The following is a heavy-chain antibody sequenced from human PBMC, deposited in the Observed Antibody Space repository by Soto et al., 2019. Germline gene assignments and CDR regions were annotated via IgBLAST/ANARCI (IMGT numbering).Heavy chain of an antibody. CDR3: ARLYSRGDNAFDI. CDR2: IIPIFGTA. V-gene: IGHV1-69*13. CDR1: GRAFSSCA. Sequence: ASVKVSCNASGRAFSSCAMSWVRQAPGQGLEWMGGIIPIFGTANYAQKFQGRVTITADESTSTAYMELSSLRSEDTAVYYCARLYSRGDNAFDIWGQGTMVTVSS. D-gene: IGHD6-19*01. J-gene: IGHJ3*02.